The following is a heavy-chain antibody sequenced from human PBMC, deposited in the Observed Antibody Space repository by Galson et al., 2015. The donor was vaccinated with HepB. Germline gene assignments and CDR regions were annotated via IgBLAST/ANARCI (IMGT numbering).Heavy chain of an antibody. Sequence: SLRLSCAASGFTFSSYGMHWVRQAPGKGLEWVAVIWYDGSNKYYADSVRGRFTISRDNSKNTLYLQMNSLRAEDTAVYYCARDRRDGYNFDYWGQGTLATVSS. V-gene: IGHV3-33*01. J-gene: IGHJ4*02. CDR1: GFTFSSYG. CDR2: IWYDGSNK. CDR3: ARDRRDGYNFDY. D-gene: IGHD5-24*01.